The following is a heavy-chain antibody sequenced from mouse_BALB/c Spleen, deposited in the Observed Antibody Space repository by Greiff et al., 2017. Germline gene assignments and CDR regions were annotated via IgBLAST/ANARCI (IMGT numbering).Heavy chain of an antibody. Sequence: EVKLVESGGGLVQPGGSRKLSCAASGFTFSSFGMHWVRQAPEKGLEWVAYISSGSSTIYYADTVKGRFTISRDNPKNTLFLQMTSLRSEDTAMYYCARSGLRPGFDYWGQGTTLTVSS. J-gene: IGHJ2*01. CDR2: ISSGSSTI. V-gene: IGHV5-17*02. D-gene: IGHD2-4*01. CDR1: GFTFSSFG. CDR3: ARSGLRPGFDY.